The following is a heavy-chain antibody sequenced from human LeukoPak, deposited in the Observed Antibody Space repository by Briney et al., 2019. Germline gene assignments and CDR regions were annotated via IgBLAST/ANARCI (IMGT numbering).Heavy chain of an antibody. CDR2: IYPDDSYT. Sequence: GESLKISCKASGYPFNSHWIGWVRQMPRKGLEWMGVIYPDDSYTTYNPSFQGQVSISADKSTSTAYLQWSSLKPSASAMYYCVRPRGGECTNDVCYYFDHWGQGTLVTVSS. D-gene: IGHD2-8*01. CDR3: VRPRGGECTNDVCYYFDH. V-gene: IGHV5-51*01. J-gene: IGHJ4*02. CDR1: GYPFNSHW.